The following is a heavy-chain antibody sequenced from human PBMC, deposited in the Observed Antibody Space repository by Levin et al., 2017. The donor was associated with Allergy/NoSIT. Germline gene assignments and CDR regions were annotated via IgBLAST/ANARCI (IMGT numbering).Heavy chain of an antibody. J-gene: IGHJ4*02. V-gene: IGHV4-30-2*01. Sequence: SQTLSLPCAVSGGSISSGGYSWSWIRQPPGKGLEWIGNIYLSGSTNDNPSLKSRVTMSVDRSKNQFSLKLSYVTAADTAVYYCARLAGYSYGYYFDYWGPGTLVTVSS. CDR3: ARLAGYSYGYYFDY. D-gene: IGHD5-18*01. CDR2: IYLSGST. CDR1: GGSISSGGYS.